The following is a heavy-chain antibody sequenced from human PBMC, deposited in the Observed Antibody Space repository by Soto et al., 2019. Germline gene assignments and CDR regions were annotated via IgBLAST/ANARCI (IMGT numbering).Heavy chain of an antibody. J-gene: IGHJ4*02. D-gene: IGHD3-10*01. CDR2: IRTRANSYAT. CDR1: GASFSGSV. V-gene: IGHV3-73*02. Sequence: EVQLVESGGGLVQPGGSLKLSCAASGASFSGSVMHWVRQASGKGLEWVGRIRTRANSYATTYGESVKGRFTISRDDSKNTAYLQMNSLNTEDTAIYYCSGSSSGDDYWGQGTLVTVSS. CDR3: SGSSSGDDY.